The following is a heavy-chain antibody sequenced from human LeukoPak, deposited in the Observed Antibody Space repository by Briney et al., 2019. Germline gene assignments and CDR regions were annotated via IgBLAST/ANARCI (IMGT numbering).Heavy chain of an antibody. J-gene: IGHJ5*02. Sequence: SETLSLTCTVSGGSISSGGYYWSWIRQHPGKGLEWIGYIYYSGSTYYNPSLKSRVTISVDTSKNQFSLKLSSVTAADTAVYYCARHRYSSSWYQQGWFDPWGQGTLVTVSS. CDR2: IYYSGST. D-gene: IGHD6-13*01. CDR3: ARHRYSSSWYQQGWFDP. V-gene: IGHV4-39*01. CDR1: GGSISSGGYY.